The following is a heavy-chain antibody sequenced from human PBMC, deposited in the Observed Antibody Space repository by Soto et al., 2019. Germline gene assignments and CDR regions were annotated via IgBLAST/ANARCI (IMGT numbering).Heavy chain of an antibody. Sequence: EVQLVESGGGLVQPGGSLRLSCLTSGFSFHTFDMNWVRQAPGRGLEWVSSISRTGGTIYYADSVRGRFTVSRDNAVTSLYLQMSSLRDEDTAVYYCAWGNSTGSHYNSGYWGQGTLVIVSS. CDR3: AWGNSTGSHYNSGY. D-gene: IGHD3-10*01. V-gene: IGHV3-48*02. CDR2: ISRTGGTI. J-gene: IGHJ4*02. CDR1: GFSFHTFD.